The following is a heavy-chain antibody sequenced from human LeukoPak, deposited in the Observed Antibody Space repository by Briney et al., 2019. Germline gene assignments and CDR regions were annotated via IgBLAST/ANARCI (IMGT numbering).Heavy chain of an antibody. J-gene: IGHJ4*02. D-gene: IGHD3-22*01. CDR2: ITNGGGNT. V-gene: IGHV3-23*01. Sequence: PGGSLRLSCVASGFTFTTYAMSWVRQAPGRGLEWVSGITNGGGNTNYADSVKVRFTISRDNAKNTLYLQMDSLRAEDTAIYYCAKGDSSGYFSPIDSWGQGTLVTVSS. CDR1: GFTFTTYA. CDR3: AKGDSSGYFSPIDS.